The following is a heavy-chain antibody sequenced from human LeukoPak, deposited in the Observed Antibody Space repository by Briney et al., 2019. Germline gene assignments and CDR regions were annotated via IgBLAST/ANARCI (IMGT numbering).Heavy chain of an antibody. CDR2: IYYSGST. J-gene: IGHJ4*02. CDR3: ARGSRRWLHGLSHAKYYFDY. V-gene: IGHV4-39*07. Sequence: SETLSLTCTVSGGSISSSSYYWGWIRQPPGKGLGWIGSIYYSGSTNYNPSLKSRVTISVDTSKNQFSLKLSSVTAADTAVYYCARGSRRWLHGLSHAKYYFDYWGQGTLVTVSS. D-gene: IGHD5-24*01. CDR1: GGSISSSSYY.